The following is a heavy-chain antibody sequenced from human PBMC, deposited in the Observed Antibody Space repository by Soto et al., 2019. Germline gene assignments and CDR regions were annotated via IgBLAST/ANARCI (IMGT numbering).Heavy chain of an antibody. CDR3: AKEGATDSHYYYYMDV. CDR2: ISGSGGST. V-gene: IGHV3-23*01. J-gene: IGHJ6*03. D-gene: IGHD5-12*01. Sequence: GGSLRLSCAASGFTLSSYAMSWVRQAPGKGLEWVSAISGSGGSTYYADSVKGRFTISRDNSKYTLYLQMNSLRAEDTAVYYCAKEGATDSHYYYYMDVWGKGTTVTVSS. CDR1: GFTLSSYA.